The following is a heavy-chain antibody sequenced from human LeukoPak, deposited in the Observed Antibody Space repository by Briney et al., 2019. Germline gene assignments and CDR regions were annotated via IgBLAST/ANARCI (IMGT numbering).Heavy chain of an antibody. Sequence: GSLRLSCAASGFTFSSYSMNWVRQAPGKGLEGVSYISSSSSTIYYAHSVKGRFTISRDNAKNSLYLQMNSLRAEDTAVYYCARDRNVEMATIDYWGQGTLVTVSS. CDR1: GFTFSSYS. CDR3: ARDRNVEMATIDY. CDR2: ISSSSSTI. D-gene: IGHD5-24*01. J-gene: IGHJ4*02. V-gene: IGHV3-48*04.